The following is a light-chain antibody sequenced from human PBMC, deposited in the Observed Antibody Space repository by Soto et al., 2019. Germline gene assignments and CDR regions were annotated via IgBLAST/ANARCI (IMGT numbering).Light chain of an antibody. CDR1: SGHSNYA. V-gene: IGLV4-69*01. J-gene: IGLJ1*01. CDR2: LYSDGSH. CDR3: QTWGTGIRV. Sequence: QLVLTQSPSASASLGASVKLTCTLSSGHSNYAIAWHQQQPEKGPRYLMKLYSDGSHNKGDGIPDRFSGSSSGPERYLTTSSLQSEDEADYYCQTWGTGIRVFGTGTKLTVL.